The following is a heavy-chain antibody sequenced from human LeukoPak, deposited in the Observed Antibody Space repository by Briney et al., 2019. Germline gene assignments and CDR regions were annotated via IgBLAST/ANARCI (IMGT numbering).Heavy chain of an antibody. D-gene: IGHD6-19*01. CDR3: VTSGTVTVAGTKFNYFDY. CDR2: IYHSGST. CDR1: GGSIRMSTYY. J-gene: IGHJ4*02. V-gene: IGHV4-39*01. Sequence: SETLSLTCTVSGGSIRMSTYYWGWIRQPPGKGLEWIGSIYHSGSTHYNPSLRSRVTMSVDTSKNQFTLKVTAVTAADAAVYYCVTSGTVTVAGTKFNYFDYWGQGALVTVSS.